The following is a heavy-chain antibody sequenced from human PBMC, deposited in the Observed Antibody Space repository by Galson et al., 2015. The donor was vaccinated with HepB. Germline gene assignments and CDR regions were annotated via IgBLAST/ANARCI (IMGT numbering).Heavy chain of an antibody. D-gene: IGHD6-19*01. CDR1: GFTFSSYA. V-gene: IGHV3-30-3*01. CDR3: ARPFGYGSGWYRY. Sequence: SLRLSCAASGFTFSSYAMHWVRQAPGKGLEWVAVISYDGSNKYYADSVKGRFTISRDNSKNTLYLQMNSLRAEDTAVYYCARPFGYGSGWYRYWGQGTLVTVSS. J-gene: IGHJ4*02. CDR2: ISYDGSNK.